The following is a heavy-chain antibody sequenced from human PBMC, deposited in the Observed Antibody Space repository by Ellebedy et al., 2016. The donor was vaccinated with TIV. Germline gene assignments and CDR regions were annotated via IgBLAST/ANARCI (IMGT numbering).Heavy chain of an antibody. CDR2: IIPIFGTA. CDR3: ARVAFPPRGSSWYHFDY. J-gene: IGHJ4*02. D-gene: IGHD6-13*01. CDR1: GGTFSSYA. Sequence: SVQVSCXASGGTFSSYAISWVRQAPGQGLEWMGGIIPIFGTANYAQKFQGRVTITADESTSTAYMELSSLRSEDTAVYYCARVAFPPRGSSWYHFDYWGQGTLVTVSS. V-gene: IGHV1-69*13.